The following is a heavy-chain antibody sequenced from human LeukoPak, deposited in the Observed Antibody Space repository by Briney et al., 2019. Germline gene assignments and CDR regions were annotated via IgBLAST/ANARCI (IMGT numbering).Heavy chain of an antibody. CDR2: IYYSGST. CDR3: ARVDYYGSGSFDAFDI. Sequence: SETLSLTCTVSGGSISSYYWSWIRQPPGKGLEWIGYIYYSGSTNYNPSLKSRVTISVDTSKNQFSLKLSSVTAADTAVYYCARVDYYGSGSFDAFDIWGQGTMVTVSS. CDR1: GGSISSYY. V-gene: IGHV4-59*01. D-gene: IGHD3-10*01. J-gene: IGHJ3*02.